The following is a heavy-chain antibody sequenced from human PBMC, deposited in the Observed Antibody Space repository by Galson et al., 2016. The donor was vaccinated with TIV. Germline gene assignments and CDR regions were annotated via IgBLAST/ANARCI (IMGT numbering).Heavy chain of an antibody. CDR2: IDPNSGDT. CDR1: GYTFTSYR. D-gene: IGHD1/OR15-1a*01. V-gene: IGHV1-2*02. Sequence: SVKVSCKASGYTFTSYRIHWIRQAPRQGLEWLGRIDPNSGDTNFGQNFEGRITMTRDRSVRAVYLDLNRLELDDTAVYYCARVGRGTLNRSTYYDCLGQGSLVTVSS. CDR3: ARVGRGTLNRSTYYDC. J-gene: IGHJ4*02.